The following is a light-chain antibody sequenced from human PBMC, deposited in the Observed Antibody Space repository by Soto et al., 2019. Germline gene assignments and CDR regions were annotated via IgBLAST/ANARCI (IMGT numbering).Light chain of an antibody. J-gene: IGLJ1*01. CDR3: CSYAGSYTYV. V-gene: IGLV2-11*01. Sequence: QSALTQPRSVSGSPGQSVTISCTGTSSDVGSYNYVSWYQQHPGKAPKLMIYDVSKRPSGVPDRFSGSKSGNTASLTISGLQAEDEADYYCCSYAGSYTYVFGTETKLTVL. CDR1: SSDVGSYNY. CDR2: DVS.